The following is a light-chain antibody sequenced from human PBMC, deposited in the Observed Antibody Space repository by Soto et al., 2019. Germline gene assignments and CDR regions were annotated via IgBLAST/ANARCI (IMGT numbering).Light chain of an antibody. Sequence: SYELTQPPSVSVSPGQTASITCSGDKLGDKYACWYQQRPGQSPVLVIFQDNKRPSGIPERFSGSNSGNTATLTISGTQAVDEADYYCQAWDNSTAVFGGGTKLTV. J-gene: IGLJ3*02. CDR2: QDN. CDR3: QAWDNSTAV. V-gene: IGLV3-1*01. CDR1: KLGDKY.